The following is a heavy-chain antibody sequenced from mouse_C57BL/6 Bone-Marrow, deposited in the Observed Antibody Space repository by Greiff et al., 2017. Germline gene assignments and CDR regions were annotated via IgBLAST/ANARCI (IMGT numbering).Heavy chain of an antibody. Sequence: VQLQQPGAELVKPGASVKVSCKASGYTFTSYWMHWVKQRPGQGLEWIGRIHPSDSDTNYNQKFKGKATLTVDKSSSTAYMQLSSLTSEDSAVYYGAIYIPYYDYEYYYAMDYWGQGTSVTVSS. CDR2: IHPSDSDT. V-gene: IGHV1-74*01. CDR1: GYTFTSYW. D-gene: IGHD2-4*01. CDR3: AIYIPYYDYEYYYAMDY. J-gene: IGHJ4*01.